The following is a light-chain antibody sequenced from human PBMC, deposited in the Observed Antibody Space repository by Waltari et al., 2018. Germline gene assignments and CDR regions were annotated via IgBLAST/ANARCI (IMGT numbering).Light chain of an antibody. V-gene: IGKV4-1*01. Sequence: DIVMTQSPDSLAVSLGERATINCKSSQSIFYSSNNKNYLTWYQQKPGQPPKLLVYWASIRESGFPDRFSGSGSGTDFTLTISSLQAEDVAVYYCQQYYTTPLTFGGGTKVEIK. CDR2: WAS. CDR1: QSIFYSSNNKNY. J-gene: IGKJ4*01. CDR3: QQYYTTPLT.